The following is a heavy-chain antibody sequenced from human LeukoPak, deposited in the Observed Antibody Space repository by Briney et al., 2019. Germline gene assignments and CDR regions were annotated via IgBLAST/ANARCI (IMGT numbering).Heavy chain of an antibody. J-gene: IGHJ4*02. CDR2: IKQDGSEK. Sequence: GGSLRLSCVASGFTFSSYWMSWVRQAPGKGLEWVANIKQDGSEKYYVDSVKGRFTISRDNSKNTLYLQMNSLRAEDTAVYYCAKDHKQGGALYYYDSSGYYYVYWGQGTLVTVSS. V-gene: IGHV3-7*03. CDR3: AKDHKQGGALYYYDSSGYYYVY. D-gene: IGHD3-22*01. CDR1: GFTFSSYW.